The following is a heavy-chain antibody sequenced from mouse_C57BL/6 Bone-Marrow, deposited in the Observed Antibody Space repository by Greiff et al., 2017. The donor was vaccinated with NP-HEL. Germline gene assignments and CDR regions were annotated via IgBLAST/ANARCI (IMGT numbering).Heavy chain of an antibody. CDR1: GYTFTSYG. CDR2: IYPRSGNT. D-gene: IGHD2-1*01. V-gene: IGHV1-81*01. J-gene: IGHJ4*01. CDR3: ARNHYGNSGYYAMDY. Sequence: QVQLQQSGAELARPGASVKLSCKASGYTFTSYGISWVKQRTGQGLEWIGEIYPRSGNTYYNEKFKGKATLTADKSSSTAYMELRSLTSEDSAVYFCARNHYGNSGYYAMDYWGQGTSVTVSS.